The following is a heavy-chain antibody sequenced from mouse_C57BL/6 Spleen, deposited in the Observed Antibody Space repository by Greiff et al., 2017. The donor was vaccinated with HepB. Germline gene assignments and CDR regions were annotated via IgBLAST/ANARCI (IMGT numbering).Heavy chain of an antibody. J-gene: IGHJ4*01. Sequence: QVQLKESGPGLVAPSQSLSITCTVSGFSLTSYGVHWVRQPPGKGLEWLVVIWSDGSTTYNSALKSRLSISKDNSKSQVFLKMNSLQTDDTAMYYCARQGYYGSSSYYYAMDYWGQGTSVTVSS. D-gene: IGHD1-1*01. CDR1: GFSLTSYG. CDR3: ARQGYYGSSSYYYAMDY. CDR2: IWSDGST. V-gene: IGHV2-6-1*01.